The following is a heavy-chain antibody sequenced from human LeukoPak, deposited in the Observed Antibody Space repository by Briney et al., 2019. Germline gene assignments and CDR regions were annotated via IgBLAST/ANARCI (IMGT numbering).Heavy chain of an antibody. CDR1: GYSISSGYY. J-gene: IGHJ4*02. V-gene: IGHV4-38-2*02. Sequence: SETLSLTCTVSGYSISSGYYWGWIRQPPGEGLEWIGSIYHSGSTYYNPSLKSRVTISVDTSKNQFSLKLSSVTAADTAVYYCARSSITIFGVVLDYWGQGTLVTVSS. D-gene: IGHD3-3*01. CDR3: ARSSITIFGVVLDY. CDR2: IYHSGST.